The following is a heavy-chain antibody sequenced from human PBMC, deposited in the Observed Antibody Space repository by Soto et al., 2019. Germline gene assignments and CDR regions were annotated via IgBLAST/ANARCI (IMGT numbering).Heavy chain of an antibody. V-gene: IGHV1-3*01. Sequence: QVPLVPSGAEVKKPGASVKVSCKASGYTFTSYALHWVRQAPGQRLEWMGWINAGNGNTKYSQKFQGRVTITRDTSASTAYMELSSLRSEDTAVYYCVSRGLQSDAFDIWGQGTMVTVSS. D-gene: IGHD1-26*01. CDR3: VSRGLQSDAFDI. CDR2: INAGNGNT. J-gene: IGHJ3*02. CDR1: GYTFTSYA.